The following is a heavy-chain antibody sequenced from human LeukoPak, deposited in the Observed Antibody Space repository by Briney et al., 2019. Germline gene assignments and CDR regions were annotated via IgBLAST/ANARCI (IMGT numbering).Heavy chain of an antibody. Sequence: ASVKVSCKASGDTFTCYYMHWVRQAPGQGREWMGRINLNSGGTNCAQKCRGRVTMTRDTSISTAYMELSRLRSGDTAVYYCARRGSSSWYYYFDYWGQGTLVTVSS. D-gene: IGHD6-13*01. J-gene: IGHJ4*02. CDR1: GDTFTCYY. V-gene: IGHV1-2*06. CDR3: ARRGSSSWYYYFDY. CDR2: INLNSGGT.